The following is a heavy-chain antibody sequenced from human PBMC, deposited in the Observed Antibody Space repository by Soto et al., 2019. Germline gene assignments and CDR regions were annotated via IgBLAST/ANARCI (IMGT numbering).Heavy chain of an antibody. CDR1: GFTFSSYA. D-gene: IGHD3-10*01. Sequence: QVQLVESGGGVVQPGRSLRLSCAASGFTFSSYAMHWVRQAPGKGLEWVAVISYDGSNKYYADPVKGRFTISRDNSKNTLYLQMNSLRAEDTAVYYCARDRGGAFDIWGQGTMVTVSS. CDR2: ISYDGSNK. V-gene: IGHV3-30-3*01. CDR3: ARDRGGAFDI. J-gene: IGHJ3*02.